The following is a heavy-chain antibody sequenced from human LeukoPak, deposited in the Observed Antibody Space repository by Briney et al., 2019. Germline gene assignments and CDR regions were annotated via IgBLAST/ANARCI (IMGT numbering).Heavy chain of an antibody. V-gene: IGHV4-34*01. CDR2: INHSGST. CDR3: ARGRSSWYGSTDY. D-gene: IGHD6-13*01. J-gene: IGHJ4*02. Sequence: SETLSLTCAVYGGSFSGYYWSWIRQPPGKGLEWIGEINHSGSTNYNPSLKSRVTISVDTSKNQFSLKLSSVTAVDTAAYYCARGRSSWYGSTDYWGQGTLVTVSS. CDR1: GGSFSGYY.